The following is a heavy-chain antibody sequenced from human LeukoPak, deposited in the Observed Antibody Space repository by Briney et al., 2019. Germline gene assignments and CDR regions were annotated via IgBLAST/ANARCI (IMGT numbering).Heavy chain of an antibody. CDR3: ARDTRSYDTSGYYYFDY. CDR2: IYSDGTT. CDR1: GASTTSYY. V-gene: IGHV4-59*01. J-gene: IGHJ4*02. Sequence: SETLSLTCSVSGASTTSYYWNWIRQAPGKGLEWIGYIYSDGTTSYSPSIRSRVTISIDTSRNQFSLKLSSVTAADAAVYYCARDTRSYDTSGYYYFDYWGQGALVTVSS. D-gene: IGHD3-22*01.